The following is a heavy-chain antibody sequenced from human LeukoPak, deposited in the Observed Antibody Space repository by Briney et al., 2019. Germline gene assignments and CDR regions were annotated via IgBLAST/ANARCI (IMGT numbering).Heavy chain of an antibody. CDR2: MNPNSGNT. CDR1: GYTFTSYD. D-gene: IGHD1-1*01. V-gene: IGHV1-8*01. J-gene: IGHJ4*02. CDR3: ARGMYAGSHSDY. Sequence: ASVKVSCKASGYTFTSYDINWVLQATGHGLEWMGWMNPNSGNTGYAQKFQGRVTMTRNTSISTAYMELSSLRSEDTAVYYCARGMYAGSHSDYWGQGTLVTVSS.